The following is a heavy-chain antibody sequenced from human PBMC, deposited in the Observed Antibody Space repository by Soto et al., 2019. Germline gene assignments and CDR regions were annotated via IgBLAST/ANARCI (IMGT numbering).Heavy chain of an antibody. CDR2: MNPNSGNT. V-gene: IGHV1-8*01. D-gene: IGHD3-10*01. CDR3: ARGLAIMGSGTLYYYYGMDV. Sequence: ASVKVSCKASGYTFTSYDINWVRQATGQGLEWMGWMNPNSGNTGYAQKFQGRVTMTRNTSISTAYMELSSLRSEDTAVYYCARGLAIMGSGTLYYYYGMDVWGQGTTVTVSS. J-gene: IGHJ6*02. CDR1: GYTFTSYD.